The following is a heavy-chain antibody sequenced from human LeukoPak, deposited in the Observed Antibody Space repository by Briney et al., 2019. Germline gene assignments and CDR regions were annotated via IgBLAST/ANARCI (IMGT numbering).Heavy chain of an antibody. CDR2: IKQDGSEK. J-gene: IGHJ4*02. CDR3: ARRYFDY. D-gene: IGHD2-15*01. CDR1: GFTLSSYW. V-gene: IGHV3-7*01. Sequence: PGGSLRLSCAASGFTLSSYWMSWVRQPPGKGLEWVANIKQDGSEKYYVDSVKGRFTISRDNAKNSLYLQMNSLRAEDTAVYYCARRYFDYWGQGTLVTVSS.